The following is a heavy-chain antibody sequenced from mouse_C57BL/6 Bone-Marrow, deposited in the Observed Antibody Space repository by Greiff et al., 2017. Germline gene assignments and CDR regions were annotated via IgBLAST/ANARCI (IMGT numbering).Heavy chain of an antibody. J-gene: IGHJ1*03. V-gene: IGHV1-7*01. CDR3: ASEPLWYFDV. Sequence: VQLQQSGAELAKPGASVKLSCKASGYTFTSYWMHWVKQRPGQGLEWIGYINPSSGYTKYKQKFKDKATLTADKSSSTAYMQLSSLTYEDSAVYYCASEPLWYFDVWGTGTTVTVSS. CDR2: INPSSGYT. CDR1: GYTFTSYW.